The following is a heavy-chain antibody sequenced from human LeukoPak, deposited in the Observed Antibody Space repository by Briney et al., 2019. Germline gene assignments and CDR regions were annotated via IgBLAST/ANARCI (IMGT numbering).Heavy chain of an antibody. CDR3: AKDDYYDTSGYRD. D-gene: IGHD3-22*01. CDR1: GFTFSSYG. J-gene: IGHJ4*02. V-gene: IGHV3-30*02. Sequence: GGSLRLSCAASGFTFSSYGMHWVRQAPGKGLEWVTFIRYDGSNKYYADSVKGRFTISRDNSKNTLYLQMNSLRAEDTAVYYCAKDDYYDTSGYRDWGQGTLVTVSS. CDR2: IRYDGSNK.